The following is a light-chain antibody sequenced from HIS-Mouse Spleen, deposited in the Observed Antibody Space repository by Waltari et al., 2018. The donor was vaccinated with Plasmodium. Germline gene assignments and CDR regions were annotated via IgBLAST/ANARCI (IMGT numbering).Light chain of an antibody. CDR1: ALPKQY. J-gene: IGLJ3*02. CDR3: QSADSSGTPNWV. CDR2: KDS. Sequence: SYELTQPPSVSVSPGPTARTPCAGDALPKQYAYWYQQKQGQAPVLVIYKDSERPSGIPERFSGSSSGTTVTLTISGVQAEDEADYYCQSADSSGTPNWVFGGGTKLTVL. V-gene: IGLV3-25*03.